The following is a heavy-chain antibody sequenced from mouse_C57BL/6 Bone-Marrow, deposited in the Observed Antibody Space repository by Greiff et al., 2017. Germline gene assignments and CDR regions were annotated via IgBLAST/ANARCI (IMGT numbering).Heavy chain of an antibody. V-gene: IGHV1-55*01. J-gene: IGHJ1*03. CDR1: GYTFTSYW. CDR2: IYPGSGST. CDR3: ARPYYSNYWYFDV. Sequence: QVQLQQPGAELVKPGASVKMSCKASGYTFTSYWITWVKQRPGQGLEWIGEIYPGSGSTNDNEKFKSKATLTVDTSSSTAYMQLSSLTSEDSGVYYCARPYYSNYWYFDVWGTGTTVTVSS. D-gene: IGHD2-5*01.